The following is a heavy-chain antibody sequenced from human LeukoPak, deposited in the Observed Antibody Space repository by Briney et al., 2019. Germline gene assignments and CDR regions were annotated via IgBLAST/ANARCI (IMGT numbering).Heavy chain of an antibody. D-gene: IGHD3-22*01. V-gene: IGHV1-24*01. CDR1: GYTLTELS. Sequence: ASVKVSCKVSGYTLTELSIHWVRQAPGKGLEWMGGFDPEDGETIYAQRFQGRVTMTEDTSTDTAYMELSSLRSEDAAVYYCATVSYYYDSSGYQGYFQHWGQGTLVSVSS. J-gene: IGHJ1*01. CDR2: FDPEDGET. CDR3: ATVSYYYDSSGYQGYFQH.